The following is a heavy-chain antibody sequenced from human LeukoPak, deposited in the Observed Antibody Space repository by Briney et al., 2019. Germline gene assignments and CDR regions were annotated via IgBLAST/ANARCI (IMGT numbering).Heavy chain of an antibody. V-gene: IGHV1-8*03. CDR1: GYTFTSYD. Sequence: ASVKVSCKASGYTFTSYDINWVRQATGQGLEWMGWMNPKNGRTGYAPKFQGRVTFTRDTSIYTAYMELSSLRSEDTAVYYCARAPSIAAARFDYWGQGTLVTVSS. D-gene: IGHD6-13*01. CDR2: MNPKNGRT. J-gene: IGHJ4*02. CDR3: ARAPSIAAARFDY.